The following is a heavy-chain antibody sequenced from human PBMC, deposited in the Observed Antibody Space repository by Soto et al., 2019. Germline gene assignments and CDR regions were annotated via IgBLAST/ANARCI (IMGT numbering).Heavy chain of an antibody. D-gene: IGHD3-22*01. J-gene: IGHJ4*02. CDR2: IIPILGIA. CDR1: GGTFSSYT. CDR3: ARSLGGSSGYDEWLSDY. V-gene: IGHV1-69*02. Sequence: QVQLVQSGAEVKKPGSSVKVSCKASGGTFSSYTISWVRQAPGQGLEWMGRIIPILGIANYAQKFQGRVTITADNSTSTAYMELSSLRSEDTAVYYCARSLGGSSGYDEWLSDYWGQGTLVTVSS.